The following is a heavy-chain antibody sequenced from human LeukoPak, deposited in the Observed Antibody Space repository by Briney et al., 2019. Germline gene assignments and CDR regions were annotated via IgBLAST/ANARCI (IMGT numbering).Heavy chain of an antibody. Sequence: GGSLRLSCAASGFTVSSNYMTWVRQAPGEGLEWVSVIYSGGDTYYADSVKGRFTISRDNSKNTLYLQLNSLRAEDTAVYYCARRSGEGYFDCWGQGTLVTVSS. J-gene: IGHJ4*02. V-gene: IGHV3-66*01. D-gene: IGHD1-26*01. CDR3: ARRSGEGYFDC. CDR2: IYSGGDT. CDR1: GFTVSSNY.